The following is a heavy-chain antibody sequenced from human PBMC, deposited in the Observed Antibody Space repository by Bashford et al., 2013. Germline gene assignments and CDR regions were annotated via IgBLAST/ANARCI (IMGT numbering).Heavy chain of an antibody. CDR3: ARDQVGATRKGIYYYGMDV. CDR1: GGSISTGGYY. Sequence: SETLSLTCSVSGGSISTGGYYWSWIRQHPGKGLEWIGYISYSGTTYYNPSLESRLTISVDTSKNHFSLRLSSVTAADTAVYYCARDQVGATRKGIYYYGMDVWGQGTTVTVSS. V-gene: IGHV4-31*03. J-gene: IGHJ6*02. D-gene: IGHD1-26*01. CDR2: ISYSGTT.